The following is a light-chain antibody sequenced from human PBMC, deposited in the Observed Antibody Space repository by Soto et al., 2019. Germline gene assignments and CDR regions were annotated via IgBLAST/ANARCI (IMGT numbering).Light chain of an antibody. Sequence: QSALTQPPSESWSPGQSVTISCAGTSSDVGGYNYVSWYQQHPGKAPKLMIYEVSKRPSGVPDRFSGSKSGNTASLTVSGLEAEDEADYYSSSYAGSNNLVFGGGTKLTVL. CDR1: SSDVGGYNY. J-gene: IGLJ3*02. CDR3: SSYAGSNNLV. V-gene: IGLV2-8*01. CDR2: EVS.